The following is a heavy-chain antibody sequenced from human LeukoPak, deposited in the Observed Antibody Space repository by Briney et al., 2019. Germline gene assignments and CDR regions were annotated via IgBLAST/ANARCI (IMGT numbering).Heavy chain of an antibody. CDR2: ISGSGGST. D-gene: IGHD6-19*01. J-gene: IGHJ5*02. Sequence: PGGALRLSCGASGVTFSSYAISWVRQAPGKGLEWVSAISGSGGSTYYADSVKGRFTISRDNSKNTLYLQMNSLRAEDTAVYYCAKDISSGWSNFDPWGQGTLVTVS. CDR3: AKDISSGWSNFDP. V-gene: IGHV3-23*01. CDR1: GVTFSSYA.